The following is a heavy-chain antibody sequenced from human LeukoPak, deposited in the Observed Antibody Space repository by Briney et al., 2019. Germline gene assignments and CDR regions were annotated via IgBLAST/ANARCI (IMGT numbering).Heavy chain of an antibody. V-gene: IGHV3-21*01. J-gene: IGHJ4*02. CDR2: ITGSSSHS. Sequence: TGGSLRLSCAASGFTFDDYAMSWVRQAPGKGLEWVSSITGSSSHSYYAASVKGRFTISRDNAKNSLYLQMNGLRAEDTAVYFCASLMTTVTIRDFWGQGTPVTVSS. CDR1: GFTFDDYA. CDR3: ASLMTTVTIRDF. D-gene: IGHD4-11*01.